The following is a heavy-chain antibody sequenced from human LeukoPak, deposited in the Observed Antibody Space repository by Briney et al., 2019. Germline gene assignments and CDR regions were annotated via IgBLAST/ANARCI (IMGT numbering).Heavy chain of an antibody. CDR3: ARGLGGIAAAGTLDY. D-gene: IGHD6-13*01. CDR2: IYYSGST. J-gene: IGHJ4*02. CDR1: GGSISSSSYY. Sequence: SETLSLTCTVSGGSISSSSYYWGWIRQPPGKGLEWIGSIYYSGSTYYNPSLKSRVTISVDTSKNQFSLKLSSVTAADTAVYYCARGLGGIAAAGTLDYWGQGTLVTVSS. V-gene: IGHV4-39*07.